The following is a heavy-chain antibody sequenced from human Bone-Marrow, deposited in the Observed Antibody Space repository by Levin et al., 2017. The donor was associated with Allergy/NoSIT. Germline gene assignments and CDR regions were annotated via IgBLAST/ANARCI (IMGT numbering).Heavy chain of an antibody. Sequence: SETLSLTCTVSGASISGGSYYWTWIRQPAGTGLEWIGRIYTNGDTNYTPSLKSRVSISFDRSNNHFSLKVTSVTAADTAMYYCARDSGFSSFLDSWGQGTLVTVSS. J-gene: IGHJ4*02. CDR3: ARDSGFSSFLDS. CDR2: IYTNGDT. D-gene: IGHD6-6*01. V-gene: IGHV4-61*02. CDR1: GASISGGSYY.